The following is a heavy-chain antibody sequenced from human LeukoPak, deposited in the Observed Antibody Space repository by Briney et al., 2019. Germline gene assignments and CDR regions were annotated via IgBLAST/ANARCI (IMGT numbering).Heavy chain of an antibody. J-gene: IGHJ6*03. CDR3: ARVYYGSGSLLGYYYYMDV. D-gene: IGHD3-10*01. V-gene: IGHV1-69*05. Sequence: SVKVSCTASGGTFSSYAISWVRQAPGQGLEWMGGIIPIFGTANYAQKFQGRVTITTDESTSTDYMELSSLRSEDTAVYYCARVYYGSGSLLGYYYYMDVWGKGTTVTVSS. CDR1: GGTFSSYA. CDR2: IIPIFGTA.